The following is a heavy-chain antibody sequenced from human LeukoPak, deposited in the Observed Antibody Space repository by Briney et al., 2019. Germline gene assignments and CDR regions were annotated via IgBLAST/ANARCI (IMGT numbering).Heavy chain of an antibody. J-gene: IGHJ6*03. V-gene: IGHV3-30-3*01. CDR2: ISYDGSNK. CDR3: ARGVVPYYYCMDV. D-gene: IGHD2-15*01. CDR1: GFNFSSYA. Sequence: GGSLRLSCTASGFNFSSYAFHWVRQAPGKGLEWVTLISYDGSNKYYADSVKGRFTISRYNSKNTLYLQMNSLRPEDTAVYYCARGVVPYYYCMDVWGKGTTVTVSS.